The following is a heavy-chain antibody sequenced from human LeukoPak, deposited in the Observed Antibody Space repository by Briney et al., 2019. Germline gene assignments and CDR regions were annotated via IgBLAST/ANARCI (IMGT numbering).Heavy chain of an antibody. D-gene: IGHD2-2*01. V-gene: IGHV1-69*13. Sequence: SVKVSCKASGGTFSSYAISWVRQAPGQGLEWMGGIIPIFGTANYAQKFQGRVTITADESTSTAYMELSSLRSDDTAVYYCARVTGYCSSTSCYEGWFDPWGQGTLVTVSS. CDR3: ARVTGYCSSTSCYEGWFDP. CDR2: IIPIFGTA. CDR1: GGTFSSYA. J-gene: IGHJ5*02.